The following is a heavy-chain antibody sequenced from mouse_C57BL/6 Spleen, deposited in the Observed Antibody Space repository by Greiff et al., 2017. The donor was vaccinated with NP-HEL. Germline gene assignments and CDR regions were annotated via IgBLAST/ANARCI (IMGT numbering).Heavy chain of an antibody. Sequence: VQLQQSGPELVKPGASVKISCKASGYAFSSSWMNWVKQRPGKGLEWIRRIYPGDGDTNYNGKFKGKATLTADKSSSTAYMQLSSLTSEDSAVYFCARDTTVEDYWGQGTTLTVSS. D-gene: IGHD1-1*01. V-gene: IGHV1-82*01. CDR3: ARDTTVEDY. CDR1: GYAFSSSW. J-gene: IGHJ2*01. CDR2: IYPGDGDT.